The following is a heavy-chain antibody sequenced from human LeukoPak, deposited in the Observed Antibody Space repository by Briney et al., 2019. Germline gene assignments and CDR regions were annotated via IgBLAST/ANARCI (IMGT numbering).Heavy chain of an antibody. CDR2: FYRGGST. J-gene: IGHJ3*01. CDR1: GFRVSSNY. D-gene: IGHD3-10*01. CDR3: ARGSYGSGNYYIGDAFDL. V-gene: IGHV3-53*01. Sequence: GSLRLSCAASGFRVSSNYVNWVRQAPGEGLEWVSAFYRGGSTYYADSVRGRFTISRDSSKNTLYLQMNSLRDEDTAVYYCARGSYGSGNYYIGDAFDLWGQGTMVTVSS.